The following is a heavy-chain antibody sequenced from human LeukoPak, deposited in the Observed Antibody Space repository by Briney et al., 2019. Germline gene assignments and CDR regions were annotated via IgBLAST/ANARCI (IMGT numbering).Heavy chain of an antibody. CDR1: GGSISSSGYY. CDR3: ARLIQLSYGEYYFDY. V-gene: IGHV4-39*01. D-gene: IGHD5-18*01. J-gene: IGHJ4*02. Sequence: SETLSLTCTVSGGSISSSGYYWGWIRQPPGKGLEWIGSIYYSGSTYYNPSLKSRVTISVDTSKNQFSLKLSSVTAADTAVYYCARLIQLSYGEYYFDYWGQGTLVTVSS. CDR2: IYYSGST.